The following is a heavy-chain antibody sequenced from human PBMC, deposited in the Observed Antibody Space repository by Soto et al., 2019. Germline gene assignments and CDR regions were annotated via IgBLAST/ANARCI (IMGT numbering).Heavy chain of an antibody. D-gene: IGHD1-7*01. CDR2: TYYRSKWYN. CDR3: ARELVTGTTWRVYDYYYGMDV. J-gene: IGHJ6*02. Sequence: SQTLSLTCAISGDSVSSNSAAWNWIRQSPSRGLEWLGRTYYRSKWYNNYAVSVKSRITINPDTAKNQFSLQLNSVTPEDTAVYYCARELVTGTTWRVYDYYYGMDVWGQGTTVTVSS. CDR1: GDSVSSNSAA. V-gene: IGHV6-1*01.